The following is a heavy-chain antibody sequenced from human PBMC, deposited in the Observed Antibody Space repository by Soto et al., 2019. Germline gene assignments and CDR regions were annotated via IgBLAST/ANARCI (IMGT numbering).Heavy chain of an antibody. CDR1: GGSISSGDYY. D-gene: IGHD3-22*01. J-gene: IGHJ4*02. Sequence: QVQLQESGPGLVKPSQTLSLTCTVSGGSISSGDYYWSWIRQPPGKGLEWIGYIYYSGSTYYNPSLKSRVTISVDTSKHQFSLKLSSVTAADTAVYYCTADYYDSSGYYKDFDYWGQGTLVTVSS. CDR3: TADYYDSSGYYKDFDY. V-gene: IGHV4-30-4*01. CDR2: IYYSGST.